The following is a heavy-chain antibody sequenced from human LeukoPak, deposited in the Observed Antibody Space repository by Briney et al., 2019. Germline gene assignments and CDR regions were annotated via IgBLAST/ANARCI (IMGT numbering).Heavy chain of an antibody. V-gene: IGHV1-3*04. CDR3: GRSTGPGGYFDF. D-gene: IGHD3-16*01. CDR1: GYTFISKG. Sequence: GASVKVSCKASGYTFISKGIHWVRQAPGQRLEWMAWINTDNSNTKRSQTLLGRVTITRDTSATTAYMELSSLRFEDTAVYYCGRSTGPGGYFDFWGQGTLVTVSS. J-gene: IGHJ4*02. CDR2: INTDNSNT.